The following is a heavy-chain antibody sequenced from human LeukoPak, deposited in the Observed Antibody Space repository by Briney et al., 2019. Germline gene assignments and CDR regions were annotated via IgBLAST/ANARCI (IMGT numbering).Heavy chain of an antibody. CDR2: ISSSGSTI. D-gene: IGHD1-26*01. CDR3: ARDFSGSYFGKYNWFDP. V-gene: IGHV3-48*03. CDR1: GFTFSSYE. J-gene: IGHJ5*02. Sequence: GGSLRLSCAASGFTFSSYEMNWVRQAPGKGLEWVSYISSSGSTIYYADSVKGRFTISRDNAKNSLYLQMNSLRAEDTAVYYCARDFSGSYFGKYNWFDPWGQGTLVTVSS.